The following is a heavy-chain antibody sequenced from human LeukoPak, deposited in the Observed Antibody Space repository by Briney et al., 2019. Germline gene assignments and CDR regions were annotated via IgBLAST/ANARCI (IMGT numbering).Heavy chain of an antibody. CDR3: ARDSGHDAFDI. J-gene: IGHJ3*02. V-gene: IGHV3-53*01. CDR1: GFTVNNNY. Sequence: GGSLRLSCAASGFTVNNNYLNWVRQAPGKGLEWVSGIYRSGSTYYADSVKGRFTISRDNSKNTLYLQMNRLRAEDTAVYYCARDSGHDAFDIWGQGTMVTVSS. CDR2: IYRSGST.